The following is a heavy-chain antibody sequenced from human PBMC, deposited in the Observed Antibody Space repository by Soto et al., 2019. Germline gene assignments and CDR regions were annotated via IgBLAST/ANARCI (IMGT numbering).Heavy chain of an antibody. Sequence: SLRLSCAASGFSFSSYSMNWVRQAPGKGLEWVSSISSSSTAIFYGDSVKGRFIISRDNAENSLYLQMNSLRAEDTAVYYXXXXTXXXXXSXGYWGLGTLVTVSS. CDR2: ISSSSTAI. V-gene: IGHV3-21*01. CDR3: XXXTXXXXXSXGY. CDR1: GFSFSSYS. J-gene: IGHJ4*02.